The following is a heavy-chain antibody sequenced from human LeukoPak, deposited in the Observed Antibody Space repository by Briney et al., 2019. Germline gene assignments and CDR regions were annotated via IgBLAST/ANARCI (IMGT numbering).Heavy chain of an antibody. Sequence: PGGSLRLSCAASGFAFSSYALHWVRRAPGKGLEWVSTISNSDNKPYYADSVKGRFTISRDNSKNTLYLQVNSLRAEDTAVYYCAKSMVRGVMYFDYWGQGTLVTVSS. D-gene: IGHD3-10*01. V-gene: IGHV3-NL1*01. CDR3: AKSMVRGVMYFDY. CDR2: ISNSDNKP. J-gene: IGHJ4*02. CDR1: GFAFSSYA.